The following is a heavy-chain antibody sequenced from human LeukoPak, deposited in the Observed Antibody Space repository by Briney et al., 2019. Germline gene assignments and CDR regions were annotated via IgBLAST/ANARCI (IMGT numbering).Heavy chain of an antibody. J-gene: IGHJ4*02. V-gene: IGHV3-30*18. CDR2: VSDNGSKT. D-gene: IGHD6-19*01. Sequence: PGRSLRLSCAASGFTFSNYGMHWVRQAPGKGLEWVAVVSDNGSKTYYADSVKGRFTISRDNSKNTLYLQMNSLRAEDTAVYYCAKDPVAGTRRWAVDSWGQGTLVIVSS. CDR1: GFTFSNYG. CDR3: AKDPVAGTRRWAVDS.